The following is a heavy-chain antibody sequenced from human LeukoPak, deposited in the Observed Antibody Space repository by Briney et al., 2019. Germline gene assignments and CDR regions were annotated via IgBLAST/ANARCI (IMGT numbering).Heavy chain of an antibody. CDR2: ISYDGSNK. D-gene: IGHD6-13*01. CDR1: GFTFSSYG. V-gene: IGHV3-30*03. Sequence: GGSLRLSCAASGFTFSSYGMHWVRQAPGKGLEWVAVISYDGSNKYYADSVKGRFTISRDNSKNTLYLQMNSLRSEDTAVYYCARVLYGGSSWPEDAFDIWGQGTMVTVSS. J-gene: IGHJ3*02. CDR3: ARVLYGGSSWPEDAFDI.